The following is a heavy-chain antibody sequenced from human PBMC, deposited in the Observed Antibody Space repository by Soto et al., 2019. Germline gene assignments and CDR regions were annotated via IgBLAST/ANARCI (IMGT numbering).Heavy chain of an antibody. Sequence: QVQLQQWGAGLLKPSETLSLTCAVYGGSFSGYYWSWIRQPPGKGLEWIGEINHSGSTNYNPSLKSRVTLSVDTSKNQFSLKVNSVTAADTAVYYCASGASGYDYVGWFDPWGQGTLVTVSS. V-gene: IGHV4-34*01. CDR3: ASGASGYDYVGWFDP. J-gene: IGHJ5*02. CDR1: GGSFSGYY. CDR2: INHSGST. D-gene: IGHD5-12*01.